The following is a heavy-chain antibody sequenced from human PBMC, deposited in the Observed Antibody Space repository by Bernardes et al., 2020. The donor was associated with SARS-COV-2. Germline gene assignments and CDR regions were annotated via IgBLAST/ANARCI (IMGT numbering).Heavy chain of an antibody. CDR1: GFTFSSYW. J-gene: IGHJ4*02. V-gene: IGHV3-74*01. CDR2: INSDGSST. D-gene: IGHD2-2*01. CDR3: ARDGWVYCSSTSCSPTSTNY. Sequence: RGSLRLSCAASGFTFSSYWMHWVRQAPGKGLVWVSRINSDGSSTSYADSVKGRFTISRDNAKNTLYLQMNSLRAEDTAVYYCARDGWVYCSSTSCSPTSTNYWGQGTLVTVSS.